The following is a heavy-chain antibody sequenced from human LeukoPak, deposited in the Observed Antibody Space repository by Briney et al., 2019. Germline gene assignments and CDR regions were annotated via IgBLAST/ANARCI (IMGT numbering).Heavy chain of an antibody. CDR2: IRSKAYGGTT. V-gene: IGHV3-49*03. Sequence: GGSLRLSCTASGFTFGDYAMSWFRQAPGKGLEWVGFIRSKAYGGTTEYAASVKGRFTISRDDSKSIAYLQMNSLKTEDTAVHYCTRDPVSVSSPYYFDYWGQGILVTVSS. D-gene: IGHD6-13*01. CDR1: GFTFGDYA. CDR3: TRDPVSVSSPYYFDY. J-gene: IGHJ4*02.